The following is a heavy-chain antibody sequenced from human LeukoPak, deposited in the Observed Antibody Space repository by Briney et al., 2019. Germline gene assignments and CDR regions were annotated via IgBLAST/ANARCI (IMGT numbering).Heavy chain of an antibody. J-gene: IGHJ5*02. CDR1: GGSISSSSYY. Sequence: PSETLSLTCTVSGGSISSSSYYWGWIRQPPGKGLEWIGRIYFSVSTYYNPTLKSRVTISVDTSTNQFSLKLSSVAAADTAVYYCARDLGYSSSSSAWFDPWGQGTLVTVSS. CDR2: IYFSVST. V-gene: IGHV4-39*07. CDR3: ARDLGYSSSSSAWFDP. D-gene: IGHD6-6*01.